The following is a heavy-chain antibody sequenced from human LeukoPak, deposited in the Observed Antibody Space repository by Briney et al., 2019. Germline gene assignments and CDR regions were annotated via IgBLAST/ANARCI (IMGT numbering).Heavy chain of an antibody. D-gene: IGHD5-12*01. CDR1: GFTFSSYA. J-gene: IGHJ4*02. CDR3: VRDGGVSGYDLLDY. CDR2: IFGSGGST. Sequence: SGGSLRLSCAASGFTFSSYAMYWVRQAPGKGLEWVSGIFGSGGSTHYADSVKGRFTISRDNAKNSLSLQMNSLRAEDTAVYYCVRDGGVSGYDLLDYWGQGTLVTASS. V-gene: IGHV3-23*01.